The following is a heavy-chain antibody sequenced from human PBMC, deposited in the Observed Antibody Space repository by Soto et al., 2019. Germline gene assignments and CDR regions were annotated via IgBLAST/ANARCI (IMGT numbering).Heavy chain of an antibody. D-gene: IGHD3-22*01. V-gene: IGHV3-23*01. J-gene: IGHJ4*02. CDR3: AKIESRFFYDSTGYYPFDY. CDR2: LSGSGVST. Sequence: GLEWVSALSGSGVSTYYADSVMGRFTISRDNSKNTVYLQMNSLRAEDTAVYYCAKIESRFFYDSTGYYPFDYWGQGTLVTVSS.